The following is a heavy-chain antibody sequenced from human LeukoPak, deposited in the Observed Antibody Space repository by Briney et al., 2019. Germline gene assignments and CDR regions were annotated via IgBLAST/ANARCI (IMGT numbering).Heavy chain of an antibody. CDR2: ISAYNGNT. D-gene: IGHD6-19*01. Sequence: ASVTVSCKASGYTFTSYGISWVRQAPGQGLEWMGWISAYNGNTNYAQKLQGRVTMTTDTSTSTAYMELRSLRSDDTAVYYCARGRYSGWTKPDAFDIWGQGTMVTVSS. CDR1: GYTFTSYG. J-gene: IGHJ3*02. V-gene: IGHV1-18*01. CDR3: ARGRYSGWTKPDAFDI.